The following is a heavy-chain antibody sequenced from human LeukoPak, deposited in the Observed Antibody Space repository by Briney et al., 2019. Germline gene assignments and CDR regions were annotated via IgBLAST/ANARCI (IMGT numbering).Heavy chain of an antibody. CDR1: GYTFTSYY. V-gene: IGHV1-46*01. Sequence: GASVKVSCKASGYTFTSYYMHWVRQAPGQGLEWMGIINPSGGSTSYAQKFQGRVTMTRDTSTSTVYMELSSLRSEDTAVYYCARDLGEGSGSYKDGMDVWGQGTTVTVSS. CDR3: ARDLGEGSGSYKDGMDV. CDR2: INPSGGST. J-gene: IGHJ6*02. D-gene: IGHD3-10*01.